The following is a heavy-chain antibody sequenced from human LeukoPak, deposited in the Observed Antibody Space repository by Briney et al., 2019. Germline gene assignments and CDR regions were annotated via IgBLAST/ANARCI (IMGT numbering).Heavy chain of an antibody. D-gene: IGHD3-10*01. Sequence: QAGGSLRLSCAASGFTFGGSAMHWVRQASGKGLEWVGRIRSKANSYATAYAASVKGRFTISRDDSKNTAYLQMNSLKTEDTAVYYCTSLAYGSGSPDYWGQGTLVTVSS. CDR2: IRSKANSYAT. J-gene: IGHJ4*02. CDR1: GFTFGGSA. V-gene: IGHV3-73*01. CDR3: TSLAYGSGSPDY.